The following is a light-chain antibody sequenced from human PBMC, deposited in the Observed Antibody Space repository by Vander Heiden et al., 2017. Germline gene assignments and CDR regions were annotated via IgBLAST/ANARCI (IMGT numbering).Light chain of an antibody. V-gene: IGKV1-39*01. CDR2: AAS. Sequence: IQMTQSPSSLSASVGDRVTITCRASQGISSYLDWYRQKPGKAPELLIYAASSLQRGVPSRFSGSGFGTDFTLTITSLQREDGATYYCQKSHSVPRTFGQGTKVEIK. CDR3: QKSHSVPRT. CDR1: QGISSY. J-gene: IGKJ1*01.